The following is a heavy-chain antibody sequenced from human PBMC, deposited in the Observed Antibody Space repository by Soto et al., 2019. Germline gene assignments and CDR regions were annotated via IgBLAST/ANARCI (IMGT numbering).Heavy chain of an antibody. D-gene: IGHD2-15*01. CDR2: ISGSGNPT. J-gene: IGHJ4*02. Sequence: GGSLRLSCAASGFTFRTYAMSWVRQAAGKGLEWVSVISGSGNPTFYADSVKGRFTISRDNSKNTLYLQMNSLRAEDTAIYYCAKDPDPQSCSGDSCHNSWGQGTLVTVSS. CDR1: GFTFRTYA. CDR3: AKDPDPQSCSGDSCHNS. V-gene: IGHV3-23*01.